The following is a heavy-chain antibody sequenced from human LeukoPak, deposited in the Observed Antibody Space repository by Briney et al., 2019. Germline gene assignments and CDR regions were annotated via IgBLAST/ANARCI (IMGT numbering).Heavy chain of an antibody. V-gene: IGHV3-30-3*01. CDR3: ARGSYYYGSGGYFDY. J-gene: IGHJ4*02. D-gene: IGHD3-10*01. CDR2: ISYDGSNK. Sequence: GRSLRLSCAASGFTFSSYAMHWVRQAPGKGPEWVAVISYDGSNKYYADSVKGRFTISRDNSKNTLYLQMNSLRAEDTAVYYCARGSYYYGSGGYFDYWGQGTLVTVSS. CDR1: GFTFSSYA.